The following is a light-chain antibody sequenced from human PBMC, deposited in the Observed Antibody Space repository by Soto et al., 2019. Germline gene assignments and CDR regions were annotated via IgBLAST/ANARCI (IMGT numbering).Light chain of an antibody. J-gene: IGLJ7*01. CDR1: SGYNNYA. Sequence: QPVLTQSPSASASLGASGKLTCTLSSGYNNYAIAWHQQQPDKSPRYLMKLNSDGSHNKGDGIPDRFSGSSSGAERYLTISSLQSEDEADYYCQTWGTGSAVFGGGTQLTVL. CDR3: QTWGTGSAV. CDR2: LNSDGSH. V-gene: IGLV4-69*01.